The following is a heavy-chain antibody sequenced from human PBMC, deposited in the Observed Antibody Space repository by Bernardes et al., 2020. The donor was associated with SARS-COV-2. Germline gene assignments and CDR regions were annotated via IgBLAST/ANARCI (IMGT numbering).Heavy chain of an antibody. CDR3: ATNSPFGELSWFDP. V-gene: IGHV1-24*01. CDR2: FDPEDGET. J-gene: IGHJ5*02. D-gene: IGHD3-10*01. Sequence: ASVKVSCKVSGYTLTELSMHWVRQAPGKGLEWMGGFDPEDGETIYAQKFQGRVTMTEDTSTDTAYMELSSLRSEDTAVYYCATNSPFGELSWFDPWGQGTLVTVSS. CDR1: GYTLTELS.